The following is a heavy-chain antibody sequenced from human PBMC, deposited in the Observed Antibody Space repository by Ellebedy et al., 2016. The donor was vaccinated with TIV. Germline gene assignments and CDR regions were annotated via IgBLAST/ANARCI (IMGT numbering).Heavy chain of an antibody. CDR1: GFTFSSYW. CDR2: IKQDGSEK. Sequence: PGGSLRLSCAASGFTFSSYWMNWVRQAPGKGLEWVATIKQDGSEKFYVDSMKGWFTISRDNAKNSLFLQMNSLRVEDTALYYCARVPPGAYGSGSYFGDDYWGQGTLVTVSS. V-gene: IGHV3-7*01. D-gene: IGHD3-10*01. J-gene: IGHJ4*02. CDR3: ARVPPGAYGSGSYFGDDY.